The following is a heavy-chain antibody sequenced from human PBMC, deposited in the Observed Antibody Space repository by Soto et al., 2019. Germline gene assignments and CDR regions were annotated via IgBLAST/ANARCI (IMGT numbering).Heavy chain of an antibody. J-gene: IGHJ6*03. D-gene: IGHD6-19*01. V-gene: IGHV4-59*08. Sequence: SETLSLTCTVSGGSISSYYLSWIRQPPGKGLEWIGYIYYSGRTYYNPSLKSRVTISVDTSKNQFSLKLSSVTAADTAVYYCARHIHSSGWYEFGYMDVWGKGTTVTVSS. CDR1: GGSISSYY. CDR3: ARHIHSSGWYEFGYMDV. CDR2: IYYSGRT.